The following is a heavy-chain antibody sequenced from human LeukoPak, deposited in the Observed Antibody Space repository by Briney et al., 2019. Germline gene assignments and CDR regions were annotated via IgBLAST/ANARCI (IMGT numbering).Heavy chain of an antibody. CDR3: ARDRGNWYYLGYFDY. CDR1: GGSISSGSYY. D-gene: IGHD1-7*01. Sequence: PSQTLSLTCTVSGGSISSGSYYWSWIRQPAGKGLEWIGRIYTSGSTNYNPSLKSRVTISVDTSKNQFSLKLSSVTAADTAVYYCARDRGNWYYLGYFDYWGQGTLVTVSS. V-gene: IGHV4-61*02. CDR2: IYTSGST. J-gene: IGHJ4*02.